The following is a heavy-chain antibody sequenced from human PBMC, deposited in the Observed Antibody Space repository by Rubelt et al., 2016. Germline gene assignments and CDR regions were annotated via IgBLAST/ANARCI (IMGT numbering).Heavy chain of an antibody. CDR3: ARAWGTQSLLRGGIDF. D-gene: IGHD3-22*01. CDR2: IIDSGSA. J-gene: IGHJ3*01. V-gene: IGHV4-34*12. CDR1: GETFSNYY. Sequence: QVELHQWGAGLLKTSETLSLTCAVYGETFSNYYWSWVRQPPGKELEWIGEIIDSGSATCNPSLKSRVTLSVDASKSQFSLKLTAVTAAETAVFYCARAWGTQSLLRGGIDFWGQGTTVTVSS.